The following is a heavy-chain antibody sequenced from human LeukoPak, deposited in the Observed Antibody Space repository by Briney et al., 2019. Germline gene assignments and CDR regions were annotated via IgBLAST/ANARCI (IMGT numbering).Heavy chain of an antibody. CDR1: GFTFSSYG. V-gene: IGHV3-30*02. D-gene: IGHD1-14*01. Sequence: TGGSLRLSCAASGFTFSSYGMYWVRQAPGKGLDWVAFIRYDGSDKYYADSVKGRFTISRDNSKSTLYLQMNSLRAEDTAVYYCARTRYHRAQTKTFDYWGQGTLVTVSS. J-gene: IGHJ4*02. CDR2: IRYDGSDK. CDR3: ARTRYHRAQTKTFDY.